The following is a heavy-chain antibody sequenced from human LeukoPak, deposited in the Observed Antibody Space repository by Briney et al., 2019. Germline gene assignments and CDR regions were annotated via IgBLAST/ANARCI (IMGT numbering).Heavy chain of an antibody. CDR1: GFTFDDYG. Sequence: PGGSLRLSCAASGFTFDDYGMSWVRQVPGKGLEWVSGINWNGSGAGYADSVKGRFTISRDNAKNSLYLQMNSLRAEDTAVYYCARETDSTLFDYWGQGTLVTVSS. V-gene: IGHV3-20*04. J-gene: IGHJ4*02. CDR2: INWNGSGA. D-gene: IGHD2-2*01. CDR3: ARETDSTLFDY.